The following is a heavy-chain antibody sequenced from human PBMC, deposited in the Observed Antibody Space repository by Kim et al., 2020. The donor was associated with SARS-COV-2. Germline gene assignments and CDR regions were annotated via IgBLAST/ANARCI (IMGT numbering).Heavy chain of an antibody. D-gene: IGHD3-3*01. CDR2: IYYSGST. J-gene: IGHJ6*02. CDR3: ARCYYDFWSGYSSPPRYYYYYGMDV. V-gene: IGHV4-39*01. CDR1: GGSISSSSYY. Sequence: SETLSLTCTVSGGSISSSSYYWGWIRQPPGKGLEWIGSIYYSGSTYYNPSLKSRVTISVDTSKNQFSLKLSSVTAADTAVYYCARCYYDFWSGYSSPPRYYYYYGMDVWGQGTTVTVSS.